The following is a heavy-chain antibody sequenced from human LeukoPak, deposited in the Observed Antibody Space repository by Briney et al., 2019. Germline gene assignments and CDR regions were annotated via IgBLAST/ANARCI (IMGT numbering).Heavy chain of an antibody. J-gene: IGHJ5*02. Sequence: GGSLRLSCAASGFTFSSYSMNWVRQAPGKGLEWVSYISSSSSTIYYADSVKGRFTVSRDNAKNSLYLQMNSLRAEDTAVYYCAGTMITFGGVIANWFDPWGQGTLVTVSS. CDR3: AGTMITFGGVIANWFDP. D-gene: IGHD3-16*02. CDR2: ISSSSSTI. CDR1: GFTFSSYS. V-gene: IGHV3-48*01.